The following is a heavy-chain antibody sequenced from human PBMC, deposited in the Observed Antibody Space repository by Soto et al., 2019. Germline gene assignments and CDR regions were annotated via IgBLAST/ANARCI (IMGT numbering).Heavy chain of an antibody. CDR3: ASGGWTYNSWNGSYR. CDR2: IYYSGRT. Sequence: QVQLQESGPGLVKPSETLSLTCTVSGGSISTYYWCWIRQPPGKKLEWIGYIYYSGRTNYNPSLKSRVTISVATSKHQFSLKLSSVPAADTAVYYCASGGWTYNSWNGSYRWGKGPMVTLSS. V-gene: IGHV4-59*01. J-gene: IGHJ3*01. D-gene: IGHD3-3*01. CDR1: GGSISTYY.